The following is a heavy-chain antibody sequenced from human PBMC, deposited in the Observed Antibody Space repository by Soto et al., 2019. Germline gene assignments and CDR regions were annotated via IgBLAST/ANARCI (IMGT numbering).Heavy chain of an antibody. J-gene: IGHJ6*02. CDR1: GGSISSYY. CDR3: ACIFSGVYSYGLHSYATDV. V-gene: IGHV4-59*04. Sequence: SETLSLTCTVSGGSISSYYWSWIRQPPGKGLEWIGSIYYGGSTYYNPSLQSRVTISVDRSKNQFSLKLNSVTAADTAVYYCACIFSGVYSYGLHSYATDVWCQAPMLSLSS. CDR2: IYYGGST. D-gene: IGHD5-18*01.